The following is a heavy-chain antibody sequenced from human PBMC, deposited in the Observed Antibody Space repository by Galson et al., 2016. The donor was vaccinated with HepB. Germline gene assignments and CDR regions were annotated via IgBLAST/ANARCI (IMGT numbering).Heavy chain of an antibody. CDR3: AKLDLSFDYDSSGHYYEVLDI. CDR2: ISYDGSEK. V-gene: IGHV3-30*18. CDR1: GFTFSSNG. J-gene: IGHJ3*02. D-gene: IGHD3-22*01. Sequence: LRLSCAASGFTFSSNGMHWVRQAPGKGLEWVAVISYDGSEKYYADSVKGRFTISRDNSKNTLFLQMNSLRPEDTAVYYCAKLDLSFDYDSSGHYYEVLDILGQGTLVTVSS.